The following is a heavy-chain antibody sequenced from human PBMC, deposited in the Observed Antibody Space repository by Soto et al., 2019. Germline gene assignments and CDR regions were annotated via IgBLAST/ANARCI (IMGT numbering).Heavy chain of an antibody. D-gene: IGHD3-3*01. CDR1: GGTFSSYA. J-gene: IGHJ6*02. CDR3: ARGPWGIFGVVGAYGRDV. CDR2: IIPIFGTA. V-gene: IGHV1-69*01. Sequence: QVQLVQSGAEVKKPGSSVKVSSKASGGTFSSYAISWVRQAPGQGLEWMGGIIPIFGTANYAQKFQGRVTITADESTSTAYMELSSLRSEDTAVYYCARGPWGIFGVVGAYGRDVWGQGTTVTVSS.